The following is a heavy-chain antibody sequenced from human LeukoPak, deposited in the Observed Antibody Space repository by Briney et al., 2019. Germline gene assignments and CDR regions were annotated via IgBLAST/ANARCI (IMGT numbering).Heavy chain of an antibody. CDR1: GGSFSGYY. D-gene: IGHD6-19*01. CDR3: ATRGYSSGWYSPFDY. V-gene: IGHV4-34*01. Sequence: SETLSLTCAVYGGSFSGYYWSWIRQPPGKGLEWIGEINHSGSTNYNPSLKSRVTISVDTSKNQFSLKLSSVTAADTAVYYCATRGYSSGWYSPFDYWGQGTLVTASS. CDR2: INHSGST. J-gene: IGHJ4*02.